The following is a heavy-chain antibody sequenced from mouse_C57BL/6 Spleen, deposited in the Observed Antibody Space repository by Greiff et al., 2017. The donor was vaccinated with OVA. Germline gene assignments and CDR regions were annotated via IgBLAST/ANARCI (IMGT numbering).Heavy chain of an antibody. D-gene: IGHD2-5*01. Sequence: QVHVKQSGPGLVQPSQSLSITCTVSGFSLTSYGVHWVRQSPGKGLEWLGVIWSGGSTDYNAAFISRLSISKDNSKSQVFFKMNSLQADDTAIYYCARAYYSNYDYAMDYWGQGTSVTVSS. CDR3: ARAYYSNYDYAMDY. V-gene: IGHV2-2*01. CDR2: IWSGGST. J-gene: IGHJ4*01. CDR1: GFSLTSYG.